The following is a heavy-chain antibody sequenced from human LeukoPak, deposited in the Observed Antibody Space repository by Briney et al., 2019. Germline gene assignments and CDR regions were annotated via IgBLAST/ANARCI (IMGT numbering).Heavy chain of an antibody. J-gene: IGHJ4*02. CDR1: GFTFSSYW. Sequence: PGGSLRLSCAASGFTFSSYWMSWVRQAPGKGLEWVANIKQDGSEKYYVDSVKGRFTISRDNAKNSLYLQMNSLRAEDTAVYYCAKDSSRYVVVMDFDYWGQGTLVTVSS. D-gene: IGHD3-22*01. V-gene: IGHV3-7*03. CDR2: IKQDGSEK. CDR3: AKDSSRYVVVMDFDY.